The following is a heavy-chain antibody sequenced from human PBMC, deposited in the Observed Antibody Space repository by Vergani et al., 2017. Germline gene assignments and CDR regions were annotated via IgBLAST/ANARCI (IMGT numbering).Heavy chain of an antibody. CDR3: ATPQTVTTGGMEV. CDR2: VDPEDGET. J-gene: IGHJ6*02. Sequence: VPLVQSGAEERKPGATMKISCTVSGYTFTDHYMHWVKQAPGKGLEWLGLVDPEDGETIYAEKFKGRVTIAADTSTDTAHLELSSLRSEDTAVYYCATPQTVTTGGMEVWGQGP. D-gene: IGHD4-17*01. CDR1: GYTFTDHY. V-gene: IGHV1-69-2*01.